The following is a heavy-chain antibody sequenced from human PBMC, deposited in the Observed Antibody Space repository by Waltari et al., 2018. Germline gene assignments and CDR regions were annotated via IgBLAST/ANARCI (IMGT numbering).Heavy chain of an antibody. CDR1: GGSLTDYY. J-gene: IGHJ2*01. Sequence: QVQLHQWGAGLLKPSETLSLTCAVSGGSLTDYYWTWIRQPPGKGLEWIGSSYYSGSTYYNSSLKSRVTISVDTSKKQFSLKVSPVTAADTALYYCARWYATATTPQYWYFDLWGRGTLVTVSS. D-gene: IGHD4-17*01. CDR2: SYYSGST. V-gene: IGHV4-34*01. CDR3: ARWYATATTPQYWYFDL.